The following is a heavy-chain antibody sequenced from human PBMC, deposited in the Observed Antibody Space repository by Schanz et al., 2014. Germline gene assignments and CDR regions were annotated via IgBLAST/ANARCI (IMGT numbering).Heavy chain of an antibody. J-gene: IGHJ4*02. D-gene: IGHD6-19*01. CDR3: ARGGYSSGWYDRDIAHFDY. CDR1: GYTFVSYS. V-gene: IGHV1-46*01. Sequence: QVLLVQSGAEVKKPGASMKVSCKASGYTFVSYSMHWVRQAPGQGLEWMGIINPSGGGTSYALRFQDRVTVTRDTSRSTAYMELRSLRSDDTAVYYCARGGYSSGWYDRDIAHFDYWGQGTLVTVSS. CDR2: INPSGGGT.